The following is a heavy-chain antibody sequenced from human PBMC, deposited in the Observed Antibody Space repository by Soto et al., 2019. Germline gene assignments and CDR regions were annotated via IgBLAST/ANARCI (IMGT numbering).Heavy chain of an antibody. V-gene: IGHV4-59*01. D-gene: IGHD5-12*01. CDR3: AIDKGFGQRGYANGGDP. Sequence: SETLSLTCTVSGGSISSYYWSWIRQPPGKGLEWIGYIYYSGSTNYNPSLKSRVTISVDTSKNQFSLKLSSVTAADTAVYYCAIDKGFGQRGYANGGDPWGQVTLVTVS. CDR2: IYYSGST. CDR1: GGSISSYY. J-gene: IGHJ5*02.